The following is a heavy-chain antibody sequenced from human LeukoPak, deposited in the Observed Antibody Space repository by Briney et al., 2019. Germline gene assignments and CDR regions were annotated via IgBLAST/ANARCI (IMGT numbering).Heavy chain of an antibody. D-gene: IGHD4-17*01. CDR2: IYYSGST. CDR3: ARCIYGDYVGVVDWFDP. Sequence: SETLSLTCTVSGGSISSSSYYWGWIRQPPGKGLEWIGYIYYSGSTNYNPSLKSRVTISVDTSKNQFSLKLSSVTAADTAVYYCARCIYGDYVGVVDWFDPWGQGTLVTVSS. J-gene: IGHJ5*02. V-gene: IGHV4-61*05. CDR1: GGSISSSSYY.